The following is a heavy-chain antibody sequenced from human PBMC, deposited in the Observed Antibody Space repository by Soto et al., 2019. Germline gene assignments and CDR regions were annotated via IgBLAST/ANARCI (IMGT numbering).Heavy chain of an antibody. V-gene: IGHV4-31*03. CDR2: IYYSGTT. CDR1: DASINSGGYY. CDR3: ARGLIVMLAGIEELINSHFDS. Sequence: RLLETLSLTCTVSDASINSGGYYWSWIRQHPGKGLEWIGFIYYSGTTYYNPSLKSRVTTSVDTSKNQFSLRLSSVTAADTAVYYCARGLIVMLAGIEELINSHFDSWGQGTLVTVSS. D-gene: IGHD2-21*02. J-gene: IGHJ4*02.